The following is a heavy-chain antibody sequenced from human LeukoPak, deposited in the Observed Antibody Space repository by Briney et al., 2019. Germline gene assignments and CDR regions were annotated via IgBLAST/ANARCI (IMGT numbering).Heavy chain of an antibody. J-gene: IGHJ4*02. CDR2: IRYDGSNK. V-gene: IGHV3-30*02. D-gene: IGHD1-1*01. CDR3: AKDGGGVQLERRAFDY. CDR1: GFTFSSYG. Sequence: GGSLRLSCAASGFTFSSYGMHWVRQAPGKGLEWVAFIRYDGSNKYYADSVKGRFTISRDNSKNTLYLQMNSLRAEDTAVYYCAKDGGGVQLERRAFDYWGQGTLVTVSS.